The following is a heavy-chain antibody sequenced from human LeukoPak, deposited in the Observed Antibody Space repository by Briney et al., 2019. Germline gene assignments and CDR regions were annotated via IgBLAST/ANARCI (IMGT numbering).Heavy chain of an antibody. V-gene: IGHV1-2*02. D-gene: IGHD3-10*01. J-gene: IGHJ5*02. Sequence: ASVKVSCKASGYTFTDYYIHWVRQAPGQGLERMGWMNPNTGGTSHAQRFQGRVTMTRDTSITTAYMELSRLRYDDTAVYYCATSMVRGVRRFDPWGQGTLVTVSS. CDR3: ATSMVRGVRRFDP. CDR1: GYTFTDYY. CDR2: MNPNTGGT.